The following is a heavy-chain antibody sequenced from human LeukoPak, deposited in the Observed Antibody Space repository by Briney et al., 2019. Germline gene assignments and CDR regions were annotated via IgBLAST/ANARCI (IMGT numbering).Heavy chain of an antibody. Sequence: PGGSQRLSCAASGFSFGGYAMHWVRQAAGKGLEWVSTIGSAGDTYYPGSVKGRFTISRENAKNSLYLQMNSLRAGDTAVYYCARGRLLWFGEPPPLFDFWGQGTLVTVSA. V-gene: IGHV3-13*01. J-gene: IGHJ4*02. CDR2: IGSAGDT. D-gene: IGHD3-10*01. CDR3: ARGRLLWFGEPPPLFDF. CDR1: GFSFGGYA.